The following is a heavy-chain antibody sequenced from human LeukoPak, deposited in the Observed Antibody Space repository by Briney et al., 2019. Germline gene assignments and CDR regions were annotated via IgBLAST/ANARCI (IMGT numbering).Heavy chain of an antibody. Sequence: SVKVSCKASGFTFTTSAMQWVRQARGQRLEWIGWIVGGSGNTNHAQKFQERVTITRDMSTSTAYMELSSLSSEDTAVFYCAADPDYNGNGDAFDFWGQGTMVTVSS. D-gene: IGHD4-23*01. CDR3: AADPDYNGNGDAFDF. V-gene: IGHV1-58*02. J-gene: IGHJ3*01. CDR2: IVGGSGNT. CDR1: GFTFTTSA.